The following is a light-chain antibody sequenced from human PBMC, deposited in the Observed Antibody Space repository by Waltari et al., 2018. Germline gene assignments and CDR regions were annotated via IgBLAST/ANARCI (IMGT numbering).Light chain of an antibody. CDR1: SSDGGGYNY. V-gene: IGLV2-11*01. Sequence: QSALTQPRSVSGSPGQSVTISCTGTSSDGGGYNYVSWYHQHPDKAPKLIISDINKRPSGVPDRFSGSKSGNTASLTISGLQAEDEADYYCCSYVGSNIYWVFGGGTKLTVL. CDR2: DIN. J-gene: IGLJ3*02. CDR3: CSYVGSNIYWV.